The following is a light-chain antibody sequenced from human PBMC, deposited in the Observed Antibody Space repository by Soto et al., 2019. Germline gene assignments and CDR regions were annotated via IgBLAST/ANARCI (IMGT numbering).Light chain of an antibody. V-gene: IGKV1-5*03. J-gene: IGKJ1*01. CDR1: QSIAGW. CDR3: QQYNPYSPWT. Sequence: IQLTQSPSTLSASVEDRVTITCRASQSIAGWLAWFQQKPGKAPKLLISKASSLQSGVPSRFSGSGSGTEFTLTISSLQPDDFATYYCQQYNPYSPWTFGQGTKVDIK. CDR2: KAS.